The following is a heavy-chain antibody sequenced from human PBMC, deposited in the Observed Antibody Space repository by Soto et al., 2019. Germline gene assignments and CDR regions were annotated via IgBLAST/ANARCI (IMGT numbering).Heavy chain of an antibody. CDR3: ARVSNRGSSAALYYYYGTDV. D-gene: IGHD6-6*01. CDR1: GCSISCYY. Sequence: SSDTLSLTCTVSGCSISCYYWSWTRQPAGKALEWIGLIYTSGRSNYNPSLKSRVPMSVDTSKNQFSLKLNSVTAADKAVYYWARVSNRGSSAALYYYYGTDVWGQGTTV. V-gene: IGHV4-4*07. CDR2: IYTSGRS. J-gene: IGHJ6*01.